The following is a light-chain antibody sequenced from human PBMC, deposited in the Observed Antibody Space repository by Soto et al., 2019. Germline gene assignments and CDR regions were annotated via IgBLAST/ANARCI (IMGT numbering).Light chain of an antibody. J-gene: IGKJ1*01. Sequence: DVVMTQSPLSLPVTLGQPASISCRSSQSLVHSDGNTYLNWFQQRPGQSPRRLIYRVSNRDSGVPDRFSGSGSGTNFTLNISRVEAEDVGVYYCLQGTNWPWTFGQGTKVEIK. CDR2: RVS. CDR3: LQGTNWPWT. V-gene: IGKV2-30*02. CDR1: QSLVHSDGNTY.